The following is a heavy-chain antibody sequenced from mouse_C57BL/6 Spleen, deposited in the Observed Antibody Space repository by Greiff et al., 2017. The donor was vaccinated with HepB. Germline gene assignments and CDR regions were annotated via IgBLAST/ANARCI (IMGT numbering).Heavy chain of an antibody. D-gene: IGHD2-4*01. CDR3: ASGRDYDGFAY. CDR2: IWGVGST. J-gene: IGHJ3*01. CDR1: GFSLTSYG. Sequence: VKLQESGPGLVAPSQSLSITCTVSGFSLTSYGVDWVRQSPGKGLEWLGVIWGVGSTNYNSALKSRLSISKDNSKSQVFLKMNSLQTDDTAMYYCASGRDYDGFAYWGQGTLVAVSA. V-gene: IGHV2-6*01.